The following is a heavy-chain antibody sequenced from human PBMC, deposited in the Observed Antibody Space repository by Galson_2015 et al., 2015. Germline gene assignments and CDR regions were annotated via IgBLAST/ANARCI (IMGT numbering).Heavy chain of an antibody. CDR2: INPNSGGT. D-gene: IGHD4-17*01. CDR3: ARSIIAHDYAPYYYYGMDV. J-gene: IGHJ6*02. Sequence: SVKVSCKASGYTFTGYYMHWVRQAPGQGLEWMGWINPNSGGTNYAQKFQGWVTMTRDTSISTAYMELSRLRSDDTAVYYCARSIIAHDYAPYYYYGMDVWGQGTTVTVSS. CDR1: GYTFTGYY. V-gene: IGHV1-2*04.